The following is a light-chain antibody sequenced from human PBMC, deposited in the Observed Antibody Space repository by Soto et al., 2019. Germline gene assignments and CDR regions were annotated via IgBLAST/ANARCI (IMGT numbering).Light chain of an antibody. CDR2: GNN. V-gene: IGLV1-40*01. CDR3: QSYDSTLSARYV. CDR1: SSNIGANYD. J-gene: IGLJ1*01. Sequence: QSVLTQPPSVSGAPGQRGTISCTGSSSNIGANYDVHWYQHRPGTAPKLLIFGNNNRPSGVPDRFSGSKSGTSASLAITGLQAEDEGDYYCQSYDSTLSARYVFGTGTKVTVL.